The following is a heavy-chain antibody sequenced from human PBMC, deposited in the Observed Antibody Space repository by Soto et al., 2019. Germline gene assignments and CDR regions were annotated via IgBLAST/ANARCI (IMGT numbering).Heavy chain of an antibody. CDR3: ARGRGVVIPAGTPNAFEV. Sequence: ASVKVSCKASGYIFNKYGFNWVRQAPGQGLEWMGRISAFNGYTNFAQKFQGRVTLTTDTSTNTAYMELSSLRSDDTAIYYCARGRGVVIPAGTPNAFEVCGQGTMVAVSS. CDR2: ISAFNGYT. J-gene: IGHJ3*01. V-gene: IGHV1-18*01. D-gene: IGHD2-21*01. CDR1: GYIFNKYG.